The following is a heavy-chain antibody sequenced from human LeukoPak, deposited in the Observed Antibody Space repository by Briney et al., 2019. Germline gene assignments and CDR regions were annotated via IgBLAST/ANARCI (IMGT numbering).Heavy chain of an antibody. V-gene: IGHV3-23*01. CDR1: GFTFSSYA. CDR2: ISGSGGST. Sequence: GGSLRLSCAASGFTFSSYAMSWVRQAPGKGLVWVSAISGSGGSTYYADSVKGRFTISRDNSKNTLYLQMNSLRAEDTAVYYCAKDHLSKNYYDSSGYLTPSRAFDIWGQGTMVTVSS. J-gene: IGHJ3*02. CDR3: AKDHLSKNYYDSSGYLTPSRAFDI. D-gene: IGHD3-22*01.